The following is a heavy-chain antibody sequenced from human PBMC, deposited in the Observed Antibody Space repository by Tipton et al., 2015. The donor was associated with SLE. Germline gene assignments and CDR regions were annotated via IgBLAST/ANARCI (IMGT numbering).Heavy chain of an antibody. D-gene: IGHD6-19*01. Sequence: LRLSCAVYGGSFSGYYWSWIRQPPGKGLEYIGEINHSGSTNCNPSLKSRVTISVDTSKNQFSLKLSSVTAADTAVYYCAREGYSSGWAGDFDYWGQGTVVTVSS. CDR1: GGSFSGYY. V-gene: IGHV4-34*01. CDR3: AREGYSSGWAGDFDY. J-gene: IGHJ4*02. CDR2: INHSGST.